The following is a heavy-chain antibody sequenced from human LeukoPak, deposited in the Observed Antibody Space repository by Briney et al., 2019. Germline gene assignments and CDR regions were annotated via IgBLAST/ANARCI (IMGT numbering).Heavy chain of an antibody. D-gene: IGHD2-2*01. CDR2: IYPGDSDT. V-gene: IGHV5-51*01. CDR1: GYSFTSYW. Sequence: KLGESLKISCKGSGYSFTSYWIGWVRQMPGKGLEWMGIIYPGDSDTRYSPSFQGQVTISADKSISTAYLQWSSLKASDTAMYYCARLQEDIVVVPAAIPYHWFDPWGRGSLVTVSS. CDR3: ARLQEDIVVVPAAIPYHWFDP. J-gene: IGHJ5*02.